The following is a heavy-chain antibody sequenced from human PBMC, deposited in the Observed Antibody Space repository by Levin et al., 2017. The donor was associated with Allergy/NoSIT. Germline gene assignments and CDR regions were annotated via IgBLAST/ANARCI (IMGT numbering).Heavy chain of an antibody. Sequence: PSETLSLTCTVSGGSISSSSYYWGWIRQPPGKGLEWIGSIYYSGSTYYNPSLKSRVTISVDTSKNQFSLKLSSVTAADTAVYYCARFIAVAGTLADYWGQGTLVTVSS. V-gene: IGHV4-39*01. CDR1: GGSISSSSYY. CDR3: ARFIAVAGTLADY. CDR2: IYYSGST. D-gene: IGHD6-19*01. J-gene: IGHJ4*02.